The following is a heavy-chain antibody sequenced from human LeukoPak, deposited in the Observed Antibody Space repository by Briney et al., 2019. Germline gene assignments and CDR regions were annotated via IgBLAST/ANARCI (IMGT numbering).Heavy chain of an antibody. D-gene: IGHD4-17*01. CDR1: GYSFTGYY. CDR3: ARDSADYGDYDY. V-gene: IGHV1-2*02. J-gene: IGHJ4*02. Sequence: ASVKVSCKASGYSFTGYYMHWVRQAPGQGLEWMGCINPNSGGTDYAQKFQGRVTMTRDTSTSTVYMELSSLRSEDTAVYYCARDSADYGDYDYWGQGTLVTVSS. CDR2: INPNSGGT.